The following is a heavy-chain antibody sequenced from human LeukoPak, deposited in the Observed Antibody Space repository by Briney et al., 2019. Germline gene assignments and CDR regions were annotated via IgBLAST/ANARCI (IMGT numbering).Heavy chain of an antibody. CDR1: GFSLSTSGVG. V-gene: IGHV2-5*01. D-gene: IGHD5-18*01. CDR2: IYWNDDK. CDR3: AHRQRERGYSYDSSQWY. Sequence: SGPTLVNPTQTLTLTCTFSGFSLSTSGVGVGWIRQPPGKALEWLALIYWNDDKRYSPSLESRLTITKDTSKNQVVLTMTNMDPVDTATYYCAHRQRERGYSYDSSQWYWGQGTLVTVSS. J-gene: IGHJ4*02.